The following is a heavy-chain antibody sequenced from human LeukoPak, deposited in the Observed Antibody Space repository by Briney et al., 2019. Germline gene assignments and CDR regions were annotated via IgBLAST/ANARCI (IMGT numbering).Heavy chain of an antibody. D-gene: IGHD4-23*01. CDR2: IGDAATSA. J-gene: IGHJ4*02. Sequence: GGSLTHSCEASGFNFNYFAMSWVRQVPGKRLEWVSTIGDAATSASYADSVRGRFSMSRDNSKNMVYLQMDSLRAEDTAVYFCSRVKYGGNSGYHFDSWGLGTLVTVSS. V-gene: IGHV3-23*01. CDR3: SRVKYGGNSGYHFDS. CDR1: GFNFNYFA.